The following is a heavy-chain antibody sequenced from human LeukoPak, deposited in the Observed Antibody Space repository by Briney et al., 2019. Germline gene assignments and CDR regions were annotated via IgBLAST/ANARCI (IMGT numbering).Heavy chain of an antibody. CDR3: GKDGGQYSSGPEFDP. V-gene: IGHV3-23*01. D-gene: IGHD6-19*01. CDR1: GIVFSNTA. Sequence: GGSLRLSCAASGIVFSNTAMNWARQSPGRGLEWVSAISGGGERTFYADSVKGRFTISRDHSKNMVYLQMNSLRADDTAIYYCGKDGGQYSSGPEFDPRGQGALVTVSS. CDR2: ISGGGERT. J-gene: IGHJ5*02.